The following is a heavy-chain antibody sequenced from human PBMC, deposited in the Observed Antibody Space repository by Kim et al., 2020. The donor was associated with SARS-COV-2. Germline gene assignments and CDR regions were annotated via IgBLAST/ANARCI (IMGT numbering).Heavy chain of an antibody. J-gene: IGHJ4*02. V-gene: IGHV3-11*01. Sequence: VKGRFTLPRDTAKNSRYLQMNSLRAEDTAVYYCARDRDPRWLQLPIPSDYWGQGTLVTVSS. CDR3: ARDRDPRWLQLPIPSDY. D-gene: IGHD1-1*01.